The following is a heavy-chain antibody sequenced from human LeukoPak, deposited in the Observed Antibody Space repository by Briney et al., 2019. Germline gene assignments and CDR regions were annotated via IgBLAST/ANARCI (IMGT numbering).Heavy chain of an antibody. CDR3: ARSKRDTDMDYAEYYFDY. Sequence: ASVKVSCKASGGTFSSYAIDWVRQAPGQGLEWMGGIIPIFGTTNYAQKFQGRVTITADESTSTAYMELSSLRSEDTAVYYCARSKRDTDMDYAEYYFDYWGQGTLVTVSS. CDR1: GGTFSSYA. V-gene: IGHV1-69*13. D-gene: IGHD5-18*01. J-gene: IGHJ4*02. CDR2: IIPIFGTT.